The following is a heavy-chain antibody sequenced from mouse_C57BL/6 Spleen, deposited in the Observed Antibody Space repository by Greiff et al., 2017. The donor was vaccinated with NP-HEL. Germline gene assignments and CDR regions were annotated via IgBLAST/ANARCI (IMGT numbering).Heavy chain of an antibody. CDR2: IDPSDSYT. Sequence: VQLQQPGAELVKPGASVKLSCKASGYTFTSYWMQWVKQRPGQGLEWIGEIDPSDSYTNYNQKFKGKATLTVDTSSSTAYMQLSSLTSEDSAVYYCARSRNYGSPWYFDVWGTGTTVTVSS. J-gene: IGHJ1*03. D-gene: IGHD1-1*01. V-gene: IGHV1-50*01. CDR3: ARSRNYGSPWYFDV. CDR1: GYTFTSYW.